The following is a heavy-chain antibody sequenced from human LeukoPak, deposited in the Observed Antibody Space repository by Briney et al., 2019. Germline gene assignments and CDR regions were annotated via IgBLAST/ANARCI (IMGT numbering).Heavy chain of an antibody. CDR1: GFSLSTSGMC. J-gene: IGHJ3*02. D-gene: IGHD6-19*01. CDR3: ARIRYSSGWYASDI. Sequence: SGPTLVNPTPPLTLTCTFSGFSLSTSGMCVSWIRQPPGKALEWLARIDWDDDKYYSTSLETRLTISKDTSKNQVVLTMTNMDPVDTATYYCARIRYSSGWYASDIWGQGTMVTVSS. CDR2: IDWDDDK. V-gene: IGHV2-70*11.